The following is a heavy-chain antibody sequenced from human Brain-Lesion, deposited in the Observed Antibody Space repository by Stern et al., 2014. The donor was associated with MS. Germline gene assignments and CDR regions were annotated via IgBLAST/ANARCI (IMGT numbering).Heavy chain of an antibody. V-gene: IGHV3-7*01. CDR1: GFTFSNYW. Sequence: EVQLLESGGGLVQPGGSLRLSCAASGFTFSNYWMNWVRQAPGKGLDWVANVKQDGSETYYVDSVKGRFTISRDNAKNSLYLQVNSLRAEDTAVYYCVRAAFTTGWYYWYFDLWGRGTLVTVSS. CDR2: VKQDGSET. D-gene: IGHD6-19*01. J-gene: IGHJ2*01. CDR3: VRAAFTTGWYYWYFDL.